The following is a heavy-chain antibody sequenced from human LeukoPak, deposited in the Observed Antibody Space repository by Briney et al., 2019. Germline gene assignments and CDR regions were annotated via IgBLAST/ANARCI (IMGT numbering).Heavy chain of an antibody. CDR2: ISAYNGNT. Sequence: GASVKVSCKASGYTFTSYGITWVRQAPGQGLEWMGWISAYNGNTNYAENLQGRVTMTTDTSTSTVYMELRSLRSDDTAVYYCARGSRDSSGWYRDYWGQGTLVTVSS. CDR3: ARGSRDSSGWYRDY. J-gene: IGHJ4*02. V-gene: IGHV1-18*01. CDR1: GYTFTSYG. D-gene: IGHD6-19*01.